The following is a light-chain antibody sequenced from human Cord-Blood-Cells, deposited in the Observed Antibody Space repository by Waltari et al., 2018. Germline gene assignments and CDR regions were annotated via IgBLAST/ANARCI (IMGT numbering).Light chain of an antibody. CDR3: AAWDDSLNGVV. CDR2: SNN. CDR1: SSNIGSNT. Sequence: QSVLTQPPSASGTPGQRVTISCSGSSSNIGSNTVNWYQQLPGTAPKLLIYSNNQRASGGPDRFSGSKSGTSASLAISGLQSEDEADYYCAAWDDSLNGVVFGGGTKLTVL. J-gene: IGLJ2*01. V-gene: IGLV1-44*01.